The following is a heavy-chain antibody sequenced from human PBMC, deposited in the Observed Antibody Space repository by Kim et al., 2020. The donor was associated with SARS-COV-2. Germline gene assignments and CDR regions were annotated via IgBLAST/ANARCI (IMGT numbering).Heavy chain of an antibody. CDR1: GGSISSSSYY. Sequence: SETLSLTCTVSGGSISSSSYYWGWIRQPPGKGLEWIGSIYYSGSTYYNPSLKSRVTISVDTYKNQFSLKLSSVTAADTAVYYCARDLRYSSSPYYYYGMDVWGQGTTVTVSS. CDR3: ARDLRYSSSPYYYYGMDV. D-gene: IGHD6-6*01. J-gene: IGHJ6*02. V-gene: IGHV4-39*07. CDR2: IYYSGST.